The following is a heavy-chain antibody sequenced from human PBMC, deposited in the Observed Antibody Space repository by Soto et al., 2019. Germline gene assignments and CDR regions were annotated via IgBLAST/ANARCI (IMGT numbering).Heavy chain of an antibody. CDR1: GYTFTSYY. CDR3: ARMRSSGRFDY. J-gene: IGHJ4*02. CDR2: INPSGGST. Sequence: ASVKVSCKASGYTFTSYYMHWVRQAPGQGLEWMGIINPSGGSTSYAQKYQGRVTMTRDTSTSTVYMELSSLKSEDTAVYYCARMRSSGRFDYCGQGTLVTVSS. V-gene: IGHV1-46*01. D-gene: IGHD6-19*01.